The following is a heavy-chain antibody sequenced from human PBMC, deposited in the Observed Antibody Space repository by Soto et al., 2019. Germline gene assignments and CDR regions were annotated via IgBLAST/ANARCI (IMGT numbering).Heavy chain of an antibody. CDR2: IYYSGST. J-gene: IGHJ4*02. CDR1: GGSISSYY. Sequence: SETLSLTCAVEGGSISSYYWSWIRQPPGKGLEWIGYIYYSGSTHYNPSLKSRVTISVDTSKNQFSLKLSSVTAADTAVYYCARGTEYGDCFDYWGQGTLVTVSS. D-gene: IGHD4-17*01. CDR3: ARGTEYGDCFDY. V-gene: IGHV4-59*01.